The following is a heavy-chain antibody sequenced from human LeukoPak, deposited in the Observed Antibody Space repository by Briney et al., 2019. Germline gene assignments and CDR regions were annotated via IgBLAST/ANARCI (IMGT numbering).Heavy chain of an antibody. CDR3: AREAGIPPSTQQWPTSVDY. CDR1: GFTFSSYW. CDR2: IKQGGSEK. Sequence: GGSLRLSCVASGFTFSSYWMSWVRQAPGKGLEWLANIKQGGSEKYYVDSVKGRFTISRDNAKNSLYLQMNSLRAEDTAVYYCAREAGIPPSTQQWPTSVDYWGQGTLVTVSS. D-gene: IGHD5-18*01. J-gene: IGHJ4*02. V-gene: IGHV3-7*05.